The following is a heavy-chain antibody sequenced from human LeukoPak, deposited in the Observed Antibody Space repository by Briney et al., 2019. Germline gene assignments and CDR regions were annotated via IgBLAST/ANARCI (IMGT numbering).Heavy chain of an antibody. D-gene: IGHD6-19*01. J-gene: IGHJ4*02. CDR2: INSSGNTV. Sequence: GGSLRLSCAATGFTFSDYYMSWIRQAPGKGLEWLSYINSSGNTVYHADSVKGRFTISRDNAKNSLYLQMNSLRAEDTAVYYCARGVRIAVAGNIDYWGQGTLVTVSS. V-gene: IGHV3-11*04. CDR3: ARGVRIAVAGNIDY. CDR1: GFTFSDYY.